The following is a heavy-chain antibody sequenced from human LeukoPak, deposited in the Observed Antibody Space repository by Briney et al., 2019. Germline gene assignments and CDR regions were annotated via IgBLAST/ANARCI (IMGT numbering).Heavy chain of an antibody. Sequence: ASVKVSCKASGFTFTSSAMQWVRQARGQRLEWIGWIVVGSGNTNYAQKFQERVTITRDVSTSTAYMELSSLRSEDTAVYYCAATYSSSWYDLTYYYYGMDVWGQGTTVTVSS. CDR3: AATYSSSWYDLTYYYYGMDV. V-gene: IGHV1-58*02. CDR2: IVVGSGNT. J-gene: IGHJ6*02. D-gene: IGHD6-13*01. CDR1: GFTFTSSA.